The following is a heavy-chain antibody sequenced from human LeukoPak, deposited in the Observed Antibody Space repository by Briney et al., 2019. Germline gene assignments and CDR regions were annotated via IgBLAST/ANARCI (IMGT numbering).Heavy chain of an antibody. CDR3: ARGDCSGGGCFLPEHLRH. V-gene: IGHV1-46*01. CDR2: INPSGGST. J-gene: IGHJ1*01. Sequence: ASVKVSCKASGYTFTSYYMHWVRQAPGQGLEWMGIINPSGGSTSYAQRVQGRVTMTTDTSTSTAYMELRSLRSDDTAVYYCARGDCSGGGCFLPEHLRHWGQGTRVTVSS. D-gene: IGHD2-15*01. CDR1: GYTFTSYY.